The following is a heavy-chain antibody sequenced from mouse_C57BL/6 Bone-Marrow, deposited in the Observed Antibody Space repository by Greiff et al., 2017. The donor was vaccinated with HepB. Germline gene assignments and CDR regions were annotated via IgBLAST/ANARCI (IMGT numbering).Heavy chain of an antibody. CDR1: GYTFTNYW. CDR2: IYPGGGYT. CDR3: ARRTAQAKRYFDY. V-gene: IGHV1-63*01. Sequence: QVQLQQSGAELVRPGTSVKMSCKASGYTFTNYWIGWAKQRPGHGIEWIGDIYPGGGYTNYNEKFKGKATLTADKSSSTAYMQFSSLTSEDSASYSCARRTAQAKRYFDYWGQGTTLTVSS. J-gene: IGHJ2*01. D-gene: IGHD3-2*02.